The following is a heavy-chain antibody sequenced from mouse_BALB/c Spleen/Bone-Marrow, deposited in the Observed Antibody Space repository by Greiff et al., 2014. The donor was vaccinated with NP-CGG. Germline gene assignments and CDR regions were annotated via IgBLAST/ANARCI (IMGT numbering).Heavy chain of an antibody. J-gene: IGHJ1*01. V-gene: IGHV1-7*01. D-gene: IGHD2-4*01. CDR2: INPSTGNT. CDR1: GYTFTTYW. Sequence: VKLVESGAELAKPGASVKMSCKASGYTFTTYWIHWVKQGPGQGLEWIGYINPSTGNTEYNQKFRDRATLTADKSSSTPYMQLSSLTSEDSAVYYCARGLRDWYFDVWGAGTTVTVSS. CDR3: ARGLRDWYFDV.